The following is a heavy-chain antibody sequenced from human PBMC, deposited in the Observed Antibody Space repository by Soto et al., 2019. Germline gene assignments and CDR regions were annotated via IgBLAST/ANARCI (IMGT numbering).Heavy chain of an antibody. D-gene: IGHD3-3*01. CDR3: ARGLSYDFWSGYYNTDHDAFDI. CDR2: IYYSGST. Sequence: SDTLSLTCTVSGGSISSYYWSWIRQPPGKGLEWIGYIYYSGSTNYNPSLKSRVTISVDTSKNQFSLKLSSVTAADTAVYYCARGLSYDFWSGYYNTDHDAFDIWGQGTMVT. J-gene: IGHJ3*02. CDR1: GGSISSYY. V-gene: IGHV4-59*07.